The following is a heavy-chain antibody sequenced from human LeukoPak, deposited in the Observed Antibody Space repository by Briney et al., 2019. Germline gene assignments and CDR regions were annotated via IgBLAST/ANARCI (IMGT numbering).Heavy chain of an antibody. CDR1: GFTFSDYY. CDR3: ARHDCGDSRFDY. CDR2: ISGSDSVI. D-gene: IGHD4-17*01. J-gene: IGHJ4*02. V-gene: IGHV3-11*04. Sequence: GGSLRLSCAASGFTFSDYYMSWIRQAPGKGPEWLSYISGSDSVIDSVIYYADSVKGRFTISRDNAKNSLFLQMNSLRAEDTAVYYCARHDCGDSRFDYWGQGTLVTVSS.